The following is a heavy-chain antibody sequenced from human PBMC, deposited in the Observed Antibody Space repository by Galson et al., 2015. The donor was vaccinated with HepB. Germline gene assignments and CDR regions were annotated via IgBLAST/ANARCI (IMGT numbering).Heavy chain of an antibody. D-gene: IGHD5/OR15-5a*01. Sequence: SVKVSCKASGYPFATYGLSWVRQAPGQGLEWMGWISGYNGDTNYAQKFQGRVTMTTDTSTSTAYMEVRSLRSDDTAVYYCARESTYYHHGMDVWGQGTTVTVSS. J-gene: IGHJ6*02. CDR2: ISGYNGDT. V-gene: IGHV1-18*04. CDR3: ARESTYYHHGMDV. CDR1: GYPFATYG.